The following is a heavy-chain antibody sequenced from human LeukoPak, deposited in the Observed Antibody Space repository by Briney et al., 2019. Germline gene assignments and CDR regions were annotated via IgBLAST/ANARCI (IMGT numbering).Heavy chain of an antibody. CDR2: INPSGGST. CDR1: GYTFTSYY. J-gene: IGHJ5*02. V-gene: IGHV1-46*01. CDR3: AREDFGTTVTAVNWFDP. D-gene: IGHD4-17*01. Sequence: ASVKVSCKASGYTFTSYYMLWVRQAPGQGLEWMGIINPSGGSTSYAQKFQGRVTMTRDTSTSTVYMELSSLRSEDTAVYYCAREDFGTTVTAVNWFDPWGQGTLVTVSS.